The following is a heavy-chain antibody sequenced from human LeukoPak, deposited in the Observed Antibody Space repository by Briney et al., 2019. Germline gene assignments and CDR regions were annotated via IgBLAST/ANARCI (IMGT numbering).Heavy chain of an antibody. CDR2: IYSGGST. CDR3: ARGPHCSSTSCYSLYYYGMDV. Sequence: GGSLRLSCAASGFTVSSNYMSWVRQAPGKGLEWVSVIYSGGSTYYADSVKGRFTISRHNSKNTLYLQMNSLRAEDTAVYYCARGPHCSSTSCYSLYYYGMDVWGQGTTVTVSS. CDR1: GFTVSSNY. D-gene: IGHD2-2*02. V-gene: IGHV3-53*04. J-gene: IGHJ6*02.